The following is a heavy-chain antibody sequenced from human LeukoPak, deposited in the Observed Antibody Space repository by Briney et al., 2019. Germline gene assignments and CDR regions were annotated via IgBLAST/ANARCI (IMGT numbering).Heavy chain of an antibody. V-gene: IGHV1-2*02. CDR2: INPISGGA. J-gene: IGHJ4*02. CDR3: ARLVSSQHFDY. D-gene: IGHD1-1*01. Sequence: ASVNVSCKASGYTFTGYYLHWVRQAPGQGLEWMGWINPISGGANFAQRFQGRVTMTRDTSISTAYMELSRLRSDDTAVYYCARLVSSQHFDYWGQGTPVTVSS. CDR1: GYTFTGYY.